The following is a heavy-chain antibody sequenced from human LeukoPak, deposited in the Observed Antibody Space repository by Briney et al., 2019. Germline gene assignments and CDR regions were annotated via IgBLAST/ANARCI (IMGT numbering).Heavy chain of an antibody. V-gene: IGHV3-74*01. D-gene: IGHD2-2*01. CDR3: ARVPYCSSSSCYSWFDP. J-gene: IGHJ5*02. Sequence: MXWVRQXXXXGXXWXXRXNSDRSTTNYADSVQLRFTISRDNAKNTLYLQMNSLRAEDTAVYYCARVPYCSSSSCYSWFDPWGQGTLVTVSS. CDR2: XNSDRSTT.